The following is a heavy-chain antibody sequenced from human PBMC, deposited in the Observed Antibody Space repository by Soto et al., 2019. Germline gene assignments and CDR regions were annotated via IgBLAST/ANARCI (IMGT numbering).Heavy chain of an antibody. CDR3: ARDRGIAAAGDYFDY. D-gene: IGHD6-13*01. Sequence: QVQLVKSGGGVVQPGRSLRLSCAASGFTFSSYGMHWVRQAPGKGLEWVAVIWYDGSNKYYADSVKGRFTISRDNSKNTLYLQMNSLRAEDTAVYYCARDRGIAAAGDYFDYWGQGTLVTVSS. V-gene: IGHV3-33*01. CDR2: IWYDGSNK. CDR1: GFTFSSYG. J-gene: IGHJ4*02.